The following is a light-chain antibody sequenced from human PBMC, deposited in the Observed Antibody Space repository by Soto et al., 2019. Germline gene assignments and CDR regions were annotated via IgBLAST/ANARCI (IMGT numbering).Light chain of an antibody. J-gene: IGLJ1*01. CDR2: DVT. CDR1: SSDVGGYNY. CDR3: ASYTTASTYV. V-gene: IGLV2-14*01. Sequence: QSALTQPASVSGSPGQSITISCTGTSSDVGGYNYVSWYQQHPGQAPRLMVYDVTNRASGLSDRFSVSKSGNTVSLTISGLQDEDEADYYFASYTTASTYVFGTGTKVTVL.